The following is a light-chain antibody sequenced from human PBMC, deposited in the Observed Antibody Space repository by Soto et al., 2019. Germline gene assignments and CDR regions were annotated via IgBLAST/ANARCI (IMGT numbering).Light chain of an antibody. Sequence: DIQMTQSPSSLSASVGDRVTITCRASQSISSYLNWYQQKPGKAPKFLIYVASTLQSGVPSRFSGSESGTDFTLTITSLQPEDFETYYCQQSYRSPNTFGQGNKLEIK. CDR1: QSISSY. CDR3: QQSYRSPNT. V-gene: IGKV1-39*01. CDR2: VAS. J-gene: IGKJ2*01.